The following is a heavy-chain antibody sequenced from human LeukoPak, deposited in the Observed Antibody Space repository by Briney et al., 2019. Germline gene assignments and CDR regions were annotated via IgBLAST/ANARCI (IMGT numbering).Heavy chain of an antibody. J-gene: IGHJ4*02. D-gene: IGHD3-10*01. Sequence: GSVKVSCTASGYTFTSYDINWVRQATGQGLEWMGWMNTNGGNTGYAQKFQGRVTMTRNTSINTAYMELSSPRSEDTAVYYGAMFGGMVRGLIDYWGQGTLVTVSS. CDR1: GYTFTSYD. CDR3: AMFGGMVRGLIDY. V-gene: IGHV1-8*01. CDR2: MNTNGGNT.